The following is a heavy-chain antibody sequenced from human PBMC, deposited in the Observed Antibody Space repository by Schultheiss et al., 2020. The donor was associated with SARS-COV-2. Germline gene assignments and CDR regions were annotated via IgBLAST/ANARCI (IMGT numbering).Heavy chain of an antibody. V-gene: IGHV3-73*01. CDR2: IRSKANSYAT. D-gene: IGHD4-17*01. CDR1: GFTFSDYY. Sequence: GGSLRLSCAASGFTFSDYYMSWIRQASGKGLEWVGRIRSKANSYATAYAASVKGRFTISRDDSKNTAYLQMNSLKTEDTAVYYCTRPPTVTTARDYWGQGTLVTVSS. CDR3: TRPPTVTTARDY. J-gene: IGHJ4*02.